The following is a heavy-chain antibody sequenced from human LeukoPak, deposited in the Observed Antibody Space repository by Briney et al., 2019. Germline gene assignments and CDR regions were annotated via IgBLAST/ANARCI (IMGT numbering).Heavy chain of an antibody. CDR1: GFTFRSYA. CDR3: AKLGWDAPQ. V-gene: IGHV3-23*01. Sequence: PGGSLRLSYAATGFTFRSYAMNWVRQAPGKGLVWVSDISGDGTNTNYADSVKGRFTISRDNSKNTLYLQMNSLRADDTAVYYCAKLGWDAPQWGQGTLVTVSS. J-gene: IGHJ4*02. CDR2: ISGDGTNT. D-gene: IGHD6-19*01.